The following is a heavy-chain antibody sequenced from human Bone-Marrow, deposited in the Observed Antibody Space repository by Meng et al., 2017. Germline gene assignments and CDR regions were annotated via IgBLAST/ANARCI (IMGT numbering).Heavy chain of an antibody. Sequence: LQESGPGLVKPSQTLSLTCTVSGGSISSGGNYWSWIRQHSGKGLEWIGYIYYSGNTYYNPSLKSLVNISVDTSKNQFSLKVSSVTAADTAVYYCARGSTNWFDPWGQGILVTVSS. V-gene: IGHV4-31*01. CDR1: GGSISSGGNY. CDR3: ARGSTNWFDP. J-gene: IGHJ5*02. CDR2: IYYSGNT.